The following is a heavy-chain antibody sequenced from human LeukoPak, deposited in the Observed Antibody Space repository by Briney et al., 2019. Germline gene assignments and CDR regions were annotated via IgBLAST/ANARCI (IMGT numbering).Heavy chain of an antibody. D-gene: IGHD3-9*01. Sequence: PGGSLRLSCAASGFTFSSYAMSWVRQAPGKGLEWVSVIYSGGSTYYADSVKGRFTISRDNSKNTLYLQMNSLRAEDTAVYYCAKGNYDILTGYYSAFIWGQGTLVTVSS. V-gene: IGHV3-23*03. J-gene: IGHJ4*02. CDR3: AKGNYDILTGYYSAFI. CDR1: GFTFSSYA. CDR2: IYSGGST.